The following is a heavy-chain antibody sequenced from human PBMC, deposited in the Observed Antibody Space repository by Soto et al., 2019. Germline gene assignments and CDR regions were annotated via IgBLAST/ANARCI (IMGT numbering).Heavy chain of an antibody. D-gene: IGHD5-18*01. J-gene: IGHJ2*01. CDR2: IYNSGGT. CDR1: GGSISSGDYY. V-gene: IGHV4-30-4*01. CDR3: ARGGGYNYARYFAL. Sequence: QVQLQESGPGLVKPSQTLSLTCTVSGGSISSGDYYWSWIRQSPGKGLEWIGYIYNSGGTNYNPSLKSRVSXXLXSFXHQFSLNLRSVTAADMALYHCARGGGYNYARYFALWGRGTLVTVSS.